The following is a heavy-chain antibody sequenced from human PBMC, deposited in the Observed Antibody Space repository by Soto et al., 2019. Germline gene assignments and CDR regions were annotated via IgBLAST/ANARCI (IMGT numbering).Heavy chain of an antibody. Sequence: QVQLVQSGAEVKKPGSSVKVSCKASGGTFRSYAISWVRQAPGQGLEWMGGIIPIFGTANYAQKFQGRVTITADESTSTAYMELSSLRSEDTAVYYCARGPYDILTGPDYYYYGMDVWGQGTTVTVSS. J-gene: IGHJ6*02. CDR3: ARGPYDILTGPDYYYYGMDV. V-gene: IGHV1-69*12. CDR2: IIPIFGTA. D-gene: IGHD3-9*01. CDR1: GGTFRSYA.